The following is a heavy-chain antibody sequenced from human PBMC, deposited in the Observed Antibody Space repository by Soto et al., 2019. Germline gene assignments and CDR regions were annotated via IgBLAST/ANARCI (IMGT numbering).Heavy chain of an antibody. D-gene: IGHD5-18*01. CDR2: INPNSGGT. J-gene: IGHJ4*02. Sequence: PSVKVSCKASGYTFTSYYMHWVRQAPGQGLEWMGWINPNSGGTNYAQKFQGWVTMTRDTSISTAYMELSRLRSDDTAVYYCARPRRGYSYGYDYWGQGTLVTVSS. CDR3: ARPRRGYSYGYDY. CDR1: GYTFTSYY. V-gene: IGHV1-2*04.